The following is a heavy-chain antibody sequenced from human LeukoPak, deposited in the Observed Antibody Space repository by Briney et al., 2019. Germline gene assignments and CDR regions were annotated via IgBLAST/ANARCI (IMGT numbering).Heavy chain of an antibody. J-gene: IGHJ6*03. D-gene: IGHD3-10*01. V-gene: IGHV1-69*13. CDR1: GGTFSSYA. CDR3: ARGYGSGSYYRDYYYYMDV. CDR2: IIPIFGTA. Sequence: ASVKVSCKASGGTFSSYAISWVRQAPGQGLEWMGGIIPIFGTANYAQKFQGRVTITADESTSTAYMELSSLRSEDTAVYYCARGYGSGSYYRDYYYYMDVWGKGTTVTISS.